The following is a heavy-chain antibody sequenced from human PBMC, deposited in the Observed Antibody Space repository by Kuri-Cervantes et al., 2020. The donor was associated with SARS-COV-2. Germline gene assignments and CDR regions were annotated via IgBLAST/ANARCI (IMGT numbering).Heavy chain of an antibody. D-gene: IGHD4-17*01. CDR2: ISYDGNTT. CDR3: ASWRNFDYGDYANYYYYGMDV. V-gene: IGHV3-30-3*01. CDR1: GFTLSSYA. Sequence: GESLKISCAASGFTLSSYAIHWVRQAPGKGLEWVAFISYDGNTTYYADSVKGRFTISRDNAKNSLYLQMNSLRNEDTAVYYCASWRNFDYGDYANYYYYGMDVWGQGTTVTISS. J-gene: IGHJ6*02.